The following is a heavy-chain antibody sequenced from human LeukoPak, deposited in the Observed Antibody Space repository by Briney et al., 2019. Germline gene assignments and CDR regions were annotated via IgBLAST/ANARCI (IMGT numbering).Heavy chain of an antibody. V-gene: IGHV4-39*01. D-gene: IGHD6-25*01. CDR3: ARGSAADDY. J-gene: IGHJ4*02. CDR1: GGSISSSRYY. Sequence: SETLSLTCTVSGGSISSSRYYWGWIRQPPGKGLEWIGNIYYSGSTYYNPSLKSRVTISLDTSKNQFSLKLSSVTAADTAVYYCARGSAADDYWGQGTLVTVSS. CDR2: IYYSGST.